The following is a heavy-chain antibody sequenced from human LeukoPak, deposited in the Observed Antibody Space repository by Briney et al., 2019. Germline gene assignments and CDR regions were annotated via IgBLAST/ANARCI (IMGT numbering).Heavy chain of an antibody. D-gene: IGHD7-27*01. Sequence: HSGGSLRLSCAASGFTFSSYAMSWVRQAPGKGLEWVSAISGSGGSTYYADSVKGRFTISRDNSKNTLYLQMNSLRAEDTAVYYCAKRAPELGHRSPYWYFDLWGRGTLVTVSS. CDR2: ISGSGGST. V-gene: IGHV3-23*01. J-gene: IGHJ2*01. CDR1: GFTFSSYA. CDR3: AKRAPELGHRSPYWYFDL.